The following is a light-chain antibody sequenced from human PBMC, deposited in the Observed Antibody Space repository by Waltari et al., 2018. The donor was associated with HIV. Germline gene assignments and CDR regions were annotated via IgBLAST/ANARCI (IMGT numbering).Light chain of an antibody. J-gene: IGLJ3*02. CDR2: SVS. CDR3: SSLTLTHSVL. V-gene: IGLV2-14*03. Sequence: QSALAQPASVAGSPGQSITISCTGSIRDLGLYHFVSWYQQYPGKAPRLLIFSVSSRPSGISDRFSGFKSHNTATLTISDLQPEDEADYYCSSLTLTHSVLFGGGTRLTVL. CDR1: IRDLGLYHF.